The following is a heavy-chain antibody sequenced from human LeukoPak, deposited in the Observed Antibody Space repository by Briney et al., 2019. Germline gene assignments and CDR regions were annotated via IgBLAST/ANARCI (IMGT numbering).Heavy chain of an antibody. CDR1: GGSISSGGYY. Sequence: SQTLSLTCTVSGGSISSGGYYWSWIRQHPGKGLEWIGYIYYSGSTYYNPSLKSRVTISVDTSKNQFSLKLNSVTAADTAVYYCARYGSGTYYFDYWGQGTLVTVSS. D-gene: IGHD3-10*01. J-gene: IGHJ4*02. CDR2: IYYSGST. V-gene: IGHV4-31*03. CDR3: ARYGSGTYYFDY.